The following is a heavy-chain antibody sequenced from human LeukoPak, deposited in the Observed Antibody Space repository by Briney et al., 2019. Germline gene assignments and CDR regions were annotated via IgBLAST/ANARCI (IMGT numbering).Heavy chain of an antibody. CDR2: MNPNSGNT. CDR3: AREQGSPSGDDY. CDR1: GYTFTSCD. V-gene: IGHV1-8*01. Sequence: ASVKVSCKASGYTFTSCDINWVRQATGQGLEWMGWMNPNSGNTGYAQKFQGRVTMTRNTSISTAYMELSSLRSEDTAVYYCAREQGSPSGDDYWGQGTLVTVSS. J-gene: IGHJ4*02. D-gene: IGHD6-25*01.